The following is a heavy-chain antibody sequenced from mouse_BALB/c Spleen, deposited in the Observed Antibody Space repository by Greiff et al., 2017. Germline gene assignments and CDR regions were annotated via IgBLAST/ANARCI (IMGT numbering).Heavy chain of an antibody. CDR1: GYTFTSYW. J-gene: IGHJ3*01. CDR2: IYPGDGDT. Sequence: VQLQQSGAELARPGASVKLSCKASGYTFTSYWMQWVKQRPGQGLEWIGAIYPGDGDTRYTQKFKGKATLNADKSSSTAYMQLSSLASEDSAVYYCARDYDDDGAYWGQGTLVTVSA. V-gene: IGHV1-87*01. D-gene: IGHD2-4*01. CDR3: ARDYDDDGAY.